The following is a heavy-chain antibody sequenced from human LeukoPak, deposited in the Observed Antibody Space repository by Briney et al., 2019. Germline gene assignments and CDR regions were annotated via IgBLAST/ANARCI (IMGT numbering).Heavy chain of an antibody. J-gene: IGHJ4*02. D-gene: IGHD2-15*01. CDR2: IYPVGTT. CDR1: GFTVSSNY. CDR3: ARGPCSGGTCAHFPDYFDN. Sequence: PGGSLRLSCAASGFTVSSNYMSWVRQVPGKGLEWVSVIYPVGTTYYADSVKGRFIISRDNSKNTLYLQMNSLRAEDMAVYYCARGPCSGGTCAHFPDYFDNWGQGTLVTVSS. V-gene: IGHV3-66*01.